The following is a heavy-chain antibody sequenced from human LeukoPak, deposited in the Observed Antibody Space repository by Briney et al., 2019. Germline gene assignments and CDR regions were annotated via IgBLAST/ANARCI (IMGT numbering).Heavy chain of an antibody. CDR3: ARRGYSSSHHFDY. CDR2: INHSGST. D-gene: IGHD6-13*01. CDR1: GGSFSGYY. Sequence: PSETLSLTCAVYGGSFSGYYWSWIRQPPGKGLEWIGEINHSGSTNYNPSLKSRVTILVDTSKNQFSLKLSSVTAADTAVYYCARRGYSSSHHFDYWGQGTLVTVSS. J-gene: IGHJ4*02. V-gene: IGHV4-34*01.